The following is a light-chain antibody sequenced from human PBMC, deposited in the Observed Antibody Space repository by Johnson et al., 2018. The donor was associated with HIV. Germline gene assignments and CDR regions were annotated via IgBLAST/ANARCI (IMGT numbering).Light chain of an antibody. Sequence: QSVLTQPPSVSAAAGQKVTISCSGSSSNIESNSVSWYQQFPGTAPKVLIYENNKRPSGIPDRFSGSKSGTSATLGITGLQTGAEADYYCGTWDSSLSAGFYVFGTGTKVTVL. CDR3: GTWDSSLSAGFYV. J-gene: IGLJ1*01. V-gene: IGLV1-51*02. CDR2: ENN. CDR1: SSNIESNS.